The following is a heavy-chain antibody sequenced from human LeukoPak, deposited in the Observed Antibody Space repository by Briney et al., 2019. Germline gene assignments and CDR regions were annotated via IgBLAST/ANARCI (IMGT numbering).Heavy chain of an antibody. CDR3: ARVPLGPTIDY. CDR2: IYSGGST. CDR1: GFTVSSNY. D-gene: IGHD1-26*01. J-gene: IGHJ4*02. V-gene: IGHV3-53*01. Sequence: GGSLRLSCAASGFTVSSNYMSWDRQAPGKGLEWVSVIYSGGSTYYADSVKGRFTISRDNSKNTLYLQMNSLRAEDTAVYYCARVPLGPTIDYWGQGTLVTVSS.